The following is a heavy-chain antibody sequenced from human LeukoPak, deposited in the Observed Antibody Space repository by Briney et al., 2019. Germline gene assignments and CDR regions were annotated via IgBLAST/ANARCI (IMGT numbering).Heavy chain of an antibody. V-gene: IGHV4-30-4*01. J-gene: IGHJ5*02. CDR3: ARAYYDVLTGGGMNWFDP. CDR2: IYYSGST. Sequence: SETLSLTCTVSGGSISSGDYYWSWIRQPPGKGLEWIGFIYYSGSTYHNPSLKSRVTLLVDTSKDQFSLKLSPVIAADTAVYYCARAYYDVLTGGGMNWFDPWGQGTLVTVSS. CDR1: GGSISSGDYY. D-gene: IGHD3-9*01.